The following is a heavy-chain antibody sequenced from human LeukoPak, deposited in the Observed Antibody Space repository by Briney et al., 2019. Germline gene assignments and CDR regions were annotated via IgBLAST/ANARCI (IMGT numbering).Heavy chain of an antibody. CDR3: AREVYSSGWTFDY. CDR2: ISYDGSNK. V-gene: IGHV3-30*19. CDR1: GFTFTYYG. Sequence: GGSLRLSCGASGFTFTYYGMHWVRQAPGKGLEWVAVISYDGSNKYYADSVKGRFTISRDNSKNTLYLQMNSLRAEDTAVYYCAREVYSSGWTFDYWGQGTLVTVSS. D-gene: IGHD6-19*01. J-gene: IGHJ4*02.